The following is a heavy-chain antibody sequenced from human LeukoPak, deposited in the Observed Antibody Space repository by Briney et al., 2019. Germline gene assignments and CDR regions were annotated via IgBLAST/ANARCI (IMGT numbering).Heavy chain of an antibody. CDR1: GFTVSSNY. CDR3: ARLYYYDSSGYSYGPFDY. D-gene: IGHD3-22*01. J-gene: IGHJ4*02. Sequence: LTGGSLRLSCAASGFTVSSNYMSWVRQAPGKGLEWVSVIYSGGSTYYADSVKGRFTISRDNSKNTLYLQMNSLRAEDTAVYYCARLYYYDSSGYSYGPFDYWGQGTLVTVSS. CDR2: IYSGGST. V-gene: IGHV3-53*01.